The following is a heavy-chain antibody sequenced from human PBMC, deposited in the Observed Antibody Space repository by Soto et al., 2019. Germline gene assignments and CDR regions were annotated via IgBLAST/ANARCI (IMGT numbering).Heavy chain of an antibody. CDR2: ISGSGGST. Sequence: GGSLRLSCAASGFTFSSYAMSWVRQAPGKGLEWVSAISGSGGSTYYADSVKGRFTISRDNSKNTLYLQMNSLRAEDTAVYYCAKAGSFGGVIALFAEYFQHWGQGTLVTVSS. CDR3: AKAGSFGGVIALFAEYFQH. J-gene: IGHJ1*01. CDR1: GFTFSSYA. D-gene: IGHD3-16*02. V-gene: IGHV3-23*01.